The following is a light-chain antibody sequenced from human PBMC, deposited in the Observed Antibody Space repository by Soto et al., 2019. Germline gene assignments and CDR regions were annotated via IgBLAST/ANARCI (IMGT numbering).Light chain of an antibody. CDR2: WAS. V-gene: IGKV4-1*01. J-gene: IGKJ1*01. CDR1: QSVLYSSKNRNH. Sequence: DIVMTQSPDSLAVSLGERATINCKSSQSVLYSSKNRNHLAWYQQRPGQPPKVLIYWASTRESGVPDRFSGSGSGTDFTLTISSLEPEDFAVYYCHQRQSWPRTFGQGTKVDIK. CDR3: HQRQSWPRT.